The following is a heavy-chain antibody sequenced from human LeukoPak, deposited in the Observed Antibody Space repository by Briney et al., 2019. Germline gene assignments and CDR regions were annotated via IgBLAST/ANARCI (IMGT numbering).Heavy chain of an antibody. Sequence: GGSLRLSCAAPGFTFSSYEMNWVRQAPGKGLEWVSYISSSSSSNNIYYSDSVKGRFTISRDNAKNSLYLQMNSLRVEDTAVYYCARDDSSRWYNSFDIWGQGTMVTVSS. J-gene: IGHJ3*02. CDR3: ARDDSSRWYNSFDI. CDR1: GFTFSSYE. D-gene: IGHD6-13*01. V-gene: IGHV3-48*03. CDR2: ISSSSSSNNI.